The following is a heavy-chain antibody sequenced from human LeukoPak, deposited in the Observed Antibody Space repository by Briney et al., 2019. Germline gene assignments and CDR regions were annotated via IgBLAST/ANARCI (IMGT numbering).Heavy chain of an antibody. CDR2: ISGST. Sequence: PSETLSLTCIVSGDSISNYYWSWLRPPPGKGLEWIGYISGSTNHNPSLKSQVTISVDTSKNKFSLKLSSVTAADTAMYYCARGRVDTAILKYYMDVWGKGTTVTVSS. V-gene: IGHV4-59*01. CDR3: ARGRVDTAILKYYMDV. CDR1: GDSISNYY. D-gene: IGHD5-18*01. J-gene: IGHJ6*03.